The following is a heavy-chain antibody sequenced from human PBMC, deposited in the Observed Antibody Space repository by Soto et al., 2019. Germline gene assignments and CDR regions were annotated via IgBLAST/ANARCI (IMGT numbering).Heavy chain of an antibody. J-gene: IGHJ3*02. CDR1: GGSFSGYY. V-gene: IGHV4-34*01. Sequence: ETLSPTCAGYGGSFSGYYWSLNRQPPGKGLEWIGEINHSGSTNYNPSLKSRVTISVDTSKNQFSLKLSSVTAADTAVYYCARVRRYCSGGSCYPGSGAFDIWGQGQWSPSPQ. CDR3: ARVRRYCSGGSCYPGSGAFDI. CDR2: INHSGST. D-gene: IGHD2-15*01.